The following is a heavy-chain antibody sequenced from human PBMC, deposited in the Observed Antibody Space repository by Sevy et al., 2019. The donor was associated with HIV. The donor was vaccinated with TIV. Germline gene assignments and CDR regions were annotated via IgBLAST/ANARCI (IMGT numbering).Heavy chain of an antibody. CDR1: GYTLTKLP. CDR3: ATLDFWSENPFYGTDV. CDR2: FDPEDGET. D-gene: IGHD3-3*01. Sequence: ASVKVSCKVSGYTLTKLPMHWVRQAPGKGLEWMGGFDPEDGETIYAQRFQGRVTMTEDTSTDTAYMELSSLRSEYTAVYYCATLDFWSENPFYGTDVWGQGTTVTVSS. J-gene: IGHJ6*02. V-gene: IGHV1-24*01.